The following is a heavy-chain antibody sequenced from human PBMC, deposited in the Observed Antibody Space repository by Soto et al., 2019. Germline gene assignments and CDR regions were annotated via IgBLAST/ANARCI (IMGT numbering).Heavy chain of an antibody. J-gene: IGHJ5*02. D-gene: IGHD3-16*01. V-gene: IGHV3-66*01. CDR3: ARAGGADSGCEVRAGLNP. CDR2: IYSGGST. CDR1: GVTVSSNY. Sequence: EVQLVESGGGLVQPGGSLRLSCAASGVTVSSNYMSWVRQAPGKGLEWVSVIYSGGSTYYADSVKGRFTISRDNCKNTLYLHMNSLLAEDTAVYFCARAGGADSGCEVRAGLNPRGQGTLV.